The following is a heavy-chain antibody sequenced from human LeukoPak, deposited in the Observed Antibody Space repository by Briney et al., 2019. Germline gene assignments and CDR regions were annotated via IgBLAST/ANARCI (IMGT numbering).Heavy chain of an antibody. CDR1: GFTFEDFG. Sequence: GGSLRLSFAASGFTFEDFGMTWVRQVPGKGLEWVSGINWNGVKTHYADSVKGRFTISRDNAKNTLYLEMNSLRLDDTALYHCARDSGIWFGTRDAFDIWGQGTMVTVST. V-gene: IGHV3-20*02. J-gene: IGHJ3*02. D-gene: IGHD3-10*01. CDR3: ARDSGIWFGTRDAFDI. CDR2: INWNGVKT.